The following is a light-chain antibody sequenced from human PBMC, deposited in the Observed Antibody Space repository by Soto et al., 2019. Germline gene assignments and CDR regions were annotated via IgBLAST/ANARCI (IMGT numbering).Light chain of an antibody. CDR3: QSYDSSLRGV. J-gene: IGLJ2*01. V-gene: IGLV1-40*01. CDR1: SSNIGAGYD. Sequence: QPVLTQPPSVSGAPGQRVTISCTGSSSNIGAGYDVHWYQQLPGTAPKLLIYGNSNRPSGVPDRFSGSKSGTSASLAITGLQAEDEADYYCQSYDSSLRGVFGGGTTLTVL. CDR2: GNS.